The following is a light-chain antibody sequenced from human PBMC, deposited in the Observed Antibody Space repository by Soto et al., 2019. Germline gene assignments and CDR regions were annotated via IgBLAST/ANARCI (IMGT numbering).Light chain of an antibody. Sequence: QSALTQPASVSGSPGQSITISCTGTSSDVGGYNYVSWYQQHPGKAPKLMIYEVSNRPSGVSNRFSGSKSGNTASLTISGLQADDEGDYYCSSYTSTSAVVVFGGGTKVTVL. CDR1: SSDVGGYNY. CDR3: SSYTSTSAVVV. J-gene: IGLJ2*01. CDR2: EVS. V-gene: IGLV2-14*03.